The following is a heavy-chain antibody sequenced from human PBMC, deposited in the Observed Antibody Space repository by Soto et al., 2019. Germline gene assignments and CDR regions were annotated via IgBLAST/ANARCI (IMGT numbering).Heavy chain of an antibody. D-gene: IGHD3-22*01. CDR2: INSDGSST. Sequence: GGPMRLPCAAFGFTFSSFCMHWVRQAPGKGLVWVSRINSDGSSTSYADSVKGRFTISRDNAKNTLYLQMNSLRAEDTAVYYCARPNSRGYYDSSGTDAFDIWGQGTMVTVSS. CDR1: GFTFSSFC. V-gene: IGHV3-74*01. CDR3: ARPNSRGYYDSSGTDAFDI. J-gene: IGHJ3*02.